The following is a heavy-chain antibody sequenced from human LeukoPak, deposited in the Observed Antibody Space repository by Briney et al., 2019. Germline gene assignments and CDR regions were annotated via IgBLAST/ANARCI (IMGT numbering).Heavy chain of an antibody. J-gene: IGHJ4*02. V-gene: IGHV4-34*01. D-gene: IGHD3-10*01. CDR3: GEGESITMVRGAYFDY. Sequence: SETLSLTCAVYGGSFNGYYWSWIRQPPGKGLEWIGEINHSGSTNYNPSLKSRVTISVDTSKNQFPLKLSSVLGAENAVDYCGEGESITMVRGAYFDYWGQGALVTVSS. CDR1: GGSFNGYY. CDR2: INHSGST.